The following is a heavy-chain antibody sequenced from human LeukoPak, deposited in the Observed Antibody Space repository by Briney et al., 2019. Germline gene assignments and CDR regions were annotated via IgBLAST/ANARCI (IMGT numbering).Heavy chain of an antibody. D-gene: IGHD6-19*01. CDR2: ISSSGGTI. J-gene: IGHJ4*02. V-gene: IGHV3-48*03. CDR3: ARAADSSGWPVGY. Sequence: GGSLRLSCAASGFTFSSYQMIWVRQAPGKGLEWVSYISSSGGTIYQADSVKGRFTISRDNAKNSLYLQMNSLRAEDTAVYYCARAADSSGWPVGYWGQGALVTVSS. CDR1: GFTFSSYQ.